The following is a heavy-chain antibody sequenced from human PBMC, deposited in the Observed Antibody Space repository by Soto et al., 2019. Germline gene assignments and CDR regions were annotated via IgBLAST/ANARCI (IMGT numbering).Heavy chain of an antibody. CDR3: AKDSRLEWLLSVYGMDV. CDR2: ISGSGGST. J-gene: IGHJ6*02. CDR1: GFTFSSYA. V-gene: IGHV3-23*01. D-gene: IGHD3-3*01. Sequence: GGSLRLSCAASGFTFSSYAMSWVRQAPGKGLEWVSAISGSGGSTYYAGSVKGRFTISRDNSKNTLYLQMNSLRAEDTAVYYCAKDSRLEWLLSVYGMDVWGQGTTVTVSS.